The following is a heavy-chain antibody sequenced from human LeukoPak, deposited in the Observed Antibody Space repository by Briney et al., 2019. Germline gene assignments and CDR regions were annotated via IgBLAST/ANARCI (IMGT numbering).Heavy chain of an antibody. D-gene: IGHD3-22*01. V-gene: IGHV4-39*01. Sequence: SETLSLTCNVSGGSISSSCYYWGWIRQPPGKGLEWIGSIYYSGSTYYNPSLKSRVTISVDTSKNQFSLKLSSVTAADTAVYYCASHYDSSGYFHYFDYWGQGTLVTVSS. J-gene: IGHJ4*02. CDR1: GGSISSSCYY. CDR3: ASHYDSSGYFHYFDY. CDR2: IYYSGST.